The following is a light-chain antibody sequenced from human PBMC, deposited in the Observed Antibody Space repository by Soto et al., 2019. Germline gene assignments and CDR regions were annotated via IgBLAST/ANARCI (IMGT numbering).Light chain of an antibody. Sequence: QSALTQPASVSGSPGQSITISCTGTSSDVGGYNYVSLYQHHPVKPPKLMIYEVSNRPSGVSDRFSGSRSGNTASLTISGIQAEDESDYYCISYTSGSPWVFGGGTKLTVL. J-gene: IGLJ3*02. CDR3: ISYTSGSPWV. CDR1: SSDVGGYNY. V-gene: IGLV2-14*01. CDR2: EVS.